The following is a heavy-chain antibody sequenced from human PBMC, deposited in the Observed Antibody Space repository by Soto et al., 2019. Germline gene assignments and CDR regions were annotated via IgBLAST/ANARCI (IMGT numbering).Heavy chain of an antibody. D-gene: IGHD3-22*01. CDR3: ASPSYDSSGYYYGFDY. V-gene: IGHV1-69*13. CDR2: IIPIFGTA. CDR1: GGTFSSYA. Sequence: GASVKVSCKASGGTFSSYAISWVRQAPGQGLEWMGGIIPIFGTANYGQKFQGRVTITADESTSTAYMELSSLRSEDTAVYYCASPSYDSSGYYYGFDYWGQGTLVTVSS. J-gene: IGHJ4*02.